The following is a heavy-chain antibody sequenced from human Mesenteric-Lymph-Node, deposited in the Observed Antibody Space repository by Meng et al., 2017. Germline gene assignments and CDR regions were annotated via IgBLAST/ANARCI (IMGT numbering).Heavy chain of an antibody. CDR3: AKEPCGGGCYPDY. J-gene: IGHJ4*02. CDR1: GFTFTSYS. V-gene: IGHV3-23*01. Sequence: GESLKLSCAASGFTFTSYSMHWVRQAPGKGLEWVSAISGSGGSTYYADSVKGRFTISRDNYKNTLYLQMNSLRAEDTAVYYCAKEPCGGGCYPDYWGQGTLVTVSS. D-gene: IGHD2-21*02. CDR2: ISGSGGST.